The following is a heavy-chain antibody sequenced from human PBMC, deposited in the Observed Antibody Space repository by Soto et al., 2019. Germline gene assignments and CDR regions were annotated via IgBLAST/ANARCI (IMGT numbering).Heavy chain of an antibody. D-gene: IGHD3-3*01. CDR2: INPSGGST. CDR3: ARAPFWSGTSGQYYGMDV. CDR1: GYTFTSYY. J-gene: IGHJ6*02. V-gene: IGHV1-46*01. Sequence: ASVKVSCKASGYTFTSYYMHWVRQAPGQGLEWMGIINPSGGSTSYAQKFQGRVTMTRDTSTSTVYMELSSLRSEDTAVYYCARAPFWSGTSGQYYGMDVWGQGTTVTVSS.